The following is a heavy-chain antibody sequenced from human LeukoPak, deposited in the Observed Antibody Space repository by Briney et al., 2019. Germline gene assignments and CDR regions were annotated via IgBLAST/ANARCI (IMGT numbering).Heavy chain of an antibody. V-gene: IGHV4-59*12. Sequence: SETLSLTCTVPGGSISSYYWSWIRQPPGKGLEWIGYIHSSGNTKYNSSLKSRVTMSVDTSKNQFSLKLSSVTAADTAVYYCARVWGDDSSGYYVNAQGSRSEWYFDLWGRGTLVTVSS. CDR1: GGSISSYY. D-gene: IGHD3-22*01. J-gene: IGHJ2*01. CDR2: IHSSGNT. CDR3: ARVWGDDSSGYYVNAQGSRSEWYFDL.